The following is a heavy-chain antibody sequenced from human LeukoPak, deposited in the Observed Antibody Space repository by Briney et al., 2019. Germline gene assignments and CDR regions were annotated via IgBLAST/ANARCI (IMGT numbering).Heavy chain of an antibody. CDR1: GGSISSGGYS. D-gene: IGHD3-22*01. CDR2: IYYTGST. V-gene: IGHV4-30-4*07. J-gene: IGHJ4*02. Sequence: PSETLSLTCAVSGGSISSGGYSWSWIRQPPGKGLEWIGYIYYTGSTDYNPSLKSRVTISVDTSKNQFSLKLNSVTAADTAVYYCARVYYDSSGYYYGEDYWGQGTLVTVSS. CDR3: ARVYYDSSGYYYGEDY.